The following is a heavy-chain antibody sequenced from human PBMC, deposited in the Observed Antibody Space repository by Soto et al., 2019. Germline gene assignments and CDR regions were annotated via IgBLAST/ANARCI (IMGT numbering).Heavy chain of an antibody. J-gene: IGHJ3*02. CDR2: INHSGST. V-gene: IGHV4-34*01. CDR1: GGSFSGYY. CDR3: ARYLFAYGSGSYLDAFAI. D-gene: IGHD3-10*01. Sequence: SETLSLTCAVYGGSFSGYYWSWIRQPPGKGLEWIGEINHSGSTNYNPSLKSRVTISVDTSKNQFSLKLSSVTAADTAVYYCARYLFAYGSGSYLDAFAIWGQGTMVPVSS.